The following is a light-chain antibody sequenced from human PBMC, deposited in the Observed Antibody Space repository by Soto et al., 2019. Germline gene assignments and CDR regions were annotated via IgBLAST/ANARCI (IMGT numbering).Light chain of an antibody. CDR3: SSYTTTSTLVV. V-gene: IGLV2-14*03. CDR1: ISDVGGFNY. J-gene: IGLJ2*01. Sequence: QSALTQPASVSGSPGQSITISCTGSISDVGGFNYVSWYQQHPGKTPKVIIYEVNNRPSGASSRFSGSKSGNTASLTISGLQAEDEADYYCSSYTTTSTLVVFGGGTQLTVL. CDR2: EVN.